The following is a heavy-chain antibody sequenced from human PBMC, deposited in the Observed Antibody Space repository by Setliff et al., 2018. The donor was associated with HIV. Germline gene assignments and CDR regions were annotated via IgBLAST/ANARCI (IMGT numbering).Heavy chain of an antibody. CDR3: ASGSGYCKNGNCYIGVHKNPDKYYFDY. CDR1: GYTFTSHF. D-gene: IGHD2-8*01. J-gene: IGHJ4*02. CDR2: INPSDVST. V-gene: IGHV1-46*01. Sequence: ASVKVSCKASGYTFTSHFMHWVRQAPGQGLEWMGIINPSDVSTTYAQKFQGRVTITTDESTSTAYMELSSLRSEDTAVYYCASGSGYCKNGNCYIGVHKNPDKYYFDYWGQGTLVTVSS.